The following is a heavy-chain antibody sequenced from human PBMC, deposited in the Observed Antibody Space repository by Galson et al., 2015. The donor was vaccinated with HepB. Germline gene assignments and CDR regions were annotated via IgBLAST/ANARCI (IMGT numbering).Heavy chain of an antibody. CDR2: ISAYNGNT. CDR1: GYNFPTYS. V-gene: IGHV1-18*01. CDR3: ARDGGAYYDSSAFDI. J-gene: IGHJ3*02. D-gene: IGHD3-22*01. Sequence: SVKVSCKASGYNFPTYSITWVRQAPGKGLEWMGWISAYNGNTNYAQKLQGRVTMTTDTSTSTAYMELRSLRSDDTAVYYCARDGGAYYDSSAFDIWGQGTMVTVSS.